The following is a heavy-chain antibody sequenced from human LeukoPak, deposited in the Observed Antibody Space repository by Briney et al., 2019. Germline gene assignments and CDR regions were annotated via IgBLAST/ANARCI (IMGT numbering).Heavy chain of an antibody. V-gene: IGHV4-59*08. CDR1: GDSIRNFF. CDR2: IYYSGST. Sequence: PSETLSLTCTVSGDSIRNFFWTWIRQPPGKGLEWIGYIYYSGSTNYNPSLKSRVTISVDTSKNQFSLKLSSVTAADTAVYYCASPAMAFIDQGRYNYYYYMDVWGKGTTVTVSS. CDR3: ASPAMAFIDQGRYNYYYYMDV. D-gene: IGHD5-18*01. J-gene: IGHJ6*03.